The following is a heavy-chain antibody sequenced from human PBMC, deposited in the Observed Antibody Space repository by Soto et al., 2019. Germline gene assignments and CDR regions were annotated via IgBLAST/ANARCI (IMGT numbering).Heavy chain of an antibody. J-gene: IGHJ6*03. D-gene: IGHD1-26*01. Sequence: QVQLQESGPGLVKPSQTLSLTCIVSGDSISRGGYFWTWIRQHPGKGLEWIGYIYDSGSAFYNPSLKSRVTMSVDTSKNQFSLTLRSVTAADTAVFYCARGILRPNHYMDVCGKGTAVAVSS. CDR3: ARGILRPNHYMDV. V-gene: IGHV4-31*03. CDR2: IYDSGSA. CDR1: GDSISRGGYF.